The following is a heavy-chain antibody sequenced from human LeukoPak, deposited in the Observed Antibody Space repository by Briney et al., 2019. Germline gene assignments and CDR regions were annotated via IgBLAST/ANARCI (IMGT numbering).Heavy chain of an antibody. Sequence: GGSRRLSCAASGFTVSTNYMSWVRQAAGKGLEWVSVIYSGGSTYYADSVKGRFTISRDNSKNTLYLQMNSLRAEDTAVYYCARDRAPLWFGERGHYYYYYMDVWGKGTTVTISS. CDR1: GFTVSTNY. V-gene: IGHV3-53*01. CDR2: IYSGGST. CDR3: ARDRAPLWFGERGHYYYYYMDV. J-gene: IGHJ6*03. D-gene: IGHD3-10*01.